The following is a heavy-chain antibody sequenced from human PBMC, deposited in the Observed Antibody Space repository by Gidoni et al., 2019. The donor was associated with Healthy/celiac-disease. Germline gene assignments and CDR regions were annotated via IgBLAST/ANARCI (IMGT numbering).Heavy chain of an antibody. V-gene: IGHV4-39*01. CDR1: GGPISSSRYS. CDR2: IYYSGST. D-gene: IGHD2-15*01. CDR3: ARHVSGGESVLFFGSDTDAFDI. Sequence: QLQLQESGPGLVKPSETLSLPCTVSGGPISSSRYSWVWIRPPPGKGLEWIGSIYYSGSTYYNPSLKSRVTISVDTSKNQFSLKLSSVTAADTAVYYCARHVSGGESVLFFGSDTDAFDIWGQGTMVTVSS. J-gene: IGHJ3*02.